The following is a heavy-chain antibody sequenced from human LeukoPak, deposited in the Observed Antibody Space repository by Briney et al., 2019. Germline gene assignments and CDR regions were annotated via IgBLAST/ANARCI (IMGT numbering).Heavy chain of an antibody. J-gene: IGHJ4*02. CDR3: AIAPNPYYFDY. V-gene: IGHV3-53*01. CDR2: IYSGGST. CDR1: GFTVSNNY. Sequence: GGSLRLSCSASGFTVSNNYMSWVRQAPGKGLEWVSIIYSGGSTYYADSVKGRFTISRDNSKNMLYLQMNSLRAEDTAMYYCAIAPNPYYFDYWGQGTLVTVSS.